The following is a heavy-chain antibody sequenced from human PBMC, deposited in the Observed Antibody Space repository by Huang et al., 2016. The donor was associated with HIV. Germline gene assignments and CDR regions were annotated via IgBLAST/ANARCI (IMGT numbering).Heavy chain of an antibody. V-gene: IGHV1-8*02. CDR3: ARSAYGDLDY. CDR1: GYTFTNYD. Sequence: QVHLVQSGAEVKKPGASVKVSCKASGYTFTNYDINWVGQAPGRGLEWRGWMNPNTGNTGFAQSFQGRVTMTRKTSITTAYMELTSLTSEDTAVYYCARSAYGDLDYWGLGTLVIVSS. D-gene: IGHD4-17*01. J-gene: IGHJ4*02. CDR2: MNPNTGNT.